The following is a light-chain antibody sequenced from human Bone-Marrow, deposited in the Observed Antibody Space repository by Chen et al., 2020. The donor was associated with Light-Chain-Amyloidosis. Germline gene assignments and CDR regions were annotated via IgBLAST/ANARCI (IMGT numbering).Light chain of an antibody. CDR3: SSYTITNTLV. CDR2: EVT. CDR1: SSDVGGDNH. Sequence: QAALTQPASVSGSPGQSNTISCTGTSSDVGGDNHVSWYQQHPDQAPKLMIYEVTTRPSSVPYPFSGSKTDNTASLTVSELQAEAEADYFCSSYTITNTLVFGSGTRVTVL. V-gene: IGLV2-14*01. J-gene: IGLJ1*01.